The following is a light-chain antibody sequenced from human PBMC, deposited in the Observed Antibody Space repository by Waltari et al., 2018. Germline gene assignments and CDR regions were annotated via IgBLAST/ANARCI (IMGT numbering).Light chain of an antibody. Sequence: SYVLTPPPSVSVAPGKTARIPCGGNDIGTRSVHWYQQKPGQAPVLVVFDDSDRPSGIPERFSGSNSANTATLTISRVEAGDEADYYCHVWDTRTDHVVFGGGTKLTVL. V-gene: IGLV3-21*03. CDR2: DDS. J-gene: IGLJ2*01. CDR1: DIGTRS. CDR3: HVWDTRTDHVV.